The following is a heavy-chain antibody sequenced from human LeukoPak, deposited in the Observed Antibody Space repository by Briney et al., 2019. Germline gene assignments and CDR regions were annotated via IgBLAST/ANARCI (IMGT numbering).Heavy chain of an antibody. CDR3: ARANYYDSSGYYF. Sequence: ASVKVSCKASGYSFTSNYIHWVRQAPGQGLEWMGWISAYNGNTNYAQKLQGRVTMTTDASTSTAYMELRSLRSDDTAVYYCARANYYDSSGYYFWGQGTLVTVSS. D-gene: IGHD3-22*01. V-gene: IGHV1-18*04. CDR2: ISAYNGNT. CDR1: GYSFTSNY. J-gene: IGHJ4*02.